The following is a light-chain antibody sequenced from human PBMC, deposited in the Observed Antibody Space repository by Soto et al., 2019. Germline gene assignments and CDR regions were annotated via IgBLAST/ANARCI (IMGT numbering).Light chain of an antibody. CDR1: SRDIGTSNL. CDR2: EVT. CDR3: CSYAGSSTYV. V-gene: IGLV2-23*02. Sequence: QSVLTQPASVSGSPGQSITISCTGTSRDIGTSNLVSWYQQYPGKAPKLMIYEVTKRPSGISYRFSGSKSGNTASLTISGLQAEDEADYCCCSYAGSSTYVFGTGTKVTVL. J-gene: IGLJ1*01.